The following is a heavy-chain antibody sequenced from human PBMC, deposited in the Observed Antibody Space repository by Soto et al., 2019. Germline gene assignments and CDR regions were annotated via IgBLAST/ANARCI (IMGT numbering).Heavy chain of an antibody. Sequence: QVQSHQWGAGLLKPSETLSLTCAVYGGSFSGYHCSWFRQPPGKGLEWIGEINPSGTTNYNPSLRSRVTMSVDTSQNQFSLKLTSVTAADTAVYYCGRGVAAVGGYWGQGTLVTVSS. CDR1: GGSFSGYH. CDR2: INPSGTT. D-gene: IGHD6-13*01. V-gene: IGHV4-34*01. J-gene: IGHJ4*02. CDR3: GRGVAAVGGY.